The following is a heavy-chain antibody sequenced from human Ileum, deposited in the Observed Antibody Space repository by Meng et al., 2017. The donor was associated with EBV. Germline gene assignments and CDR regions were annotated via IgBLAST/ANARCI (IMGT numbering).Heavy chain of an antibody. Sequence: QVHLQESGTGLVKPSQTLSLTCTVSGDTLFNGGHYWTWLRQPPGKGLEWIGYIFYTGSTYYNPSLKSRVTISLDLSKNQFSLNLTSVTAADTAVYYCAYYFVGRGGTGSWGQGTMVTVSA. V-gene: IGHV4-30-4*01. D-gene: IGHD2-8*02. CDR2: IFYTGST. J-gene: IGHJ5*02. CDR3: AYYFVGRGGTGS. CDR1: GDTLFNGGHY.